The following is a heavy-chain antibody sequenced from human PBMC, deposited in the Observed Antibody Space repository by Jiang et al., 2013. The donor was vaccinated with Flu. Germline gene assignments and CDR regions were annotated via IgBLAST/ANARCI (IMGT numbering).Heavy chain of an antibody. V-gene: IGHV5-51*01. J-gene: IGHJ4*02. CDR3: ARLDYPSCTVFCGFDY. Sequence: GAEVKKPGESLKISCKGSGYSFTSYWIGWVRQMPGKGLEWMGIIYPGDSDTRYSPSFQGQVTISADKSISTAYLQWSSLKASDTAMYYCARLDYPSCTVFCGFDYWGQGTLVTVSS. CDR2: IYPGDSDT. CDR1: GYSFTSYW. D-gene: IGHD2-8*01.